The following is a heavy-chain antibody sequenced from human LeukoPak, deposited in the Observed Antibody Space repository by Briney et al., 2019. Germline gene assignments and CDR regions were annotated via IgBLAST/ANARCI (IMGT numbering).Heavy chain of an antibody. D-gene: IGHD3-9*01. CDR2: INSDGSST. J-gene: IGHJ6*02. CDR3: ARESPPYYDILRYGMDV. V-gene: IGHV3-74*01. Sequence: GGSLRLSCAASGFTVSSNYMSWVRQAPGKGLVWVSRINSDGSSTSYADSVKGRFAISRDNAKNTLYLQMNSLRAEDTAVYYCARESPPYYDILRYGMDVWGQGTTVTVSS. CDR1: GFTVSSNY.